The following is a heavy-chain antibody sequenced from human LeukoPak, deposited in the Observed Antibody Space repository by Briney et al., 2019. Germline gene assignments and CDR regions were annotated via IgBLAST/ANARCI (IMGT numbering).Heavy chain of an antibody. Sequence: SETLSLTCTVSGGSISSGGHSWSWIRQPPGKGLEWIGYIYHSGSGSTYYNPSLKSRVTISVDTSKNQFSLKLSSVTAADTAVYYCARGPYYYDSSGSPWGQGTMVTVSS. CDR3: ARGPYYYDSSGSP. V-gene: IGHV4-30-2*01. CDR2: IYHSGSGST. D-gene: IGHD3-22*01. J-gene: IGHJ3*01. CDR1: GGSISSGGHS.